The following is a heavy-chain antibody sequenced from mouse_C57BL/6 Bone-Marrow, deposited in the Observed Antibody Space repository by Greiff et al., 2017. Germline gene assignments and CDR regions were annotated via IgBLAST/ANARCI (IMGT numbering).Heavy chain of an antibody. V-gene: IGHV3-6*01. J-gene: IGHJ3*01. CDR1: GYSITSGYY. D-gene: IGHD2-3*01. Sequence: EVQVVESGPGLVKPSQSLSLTCSVTGYSITSGYYWNWIRQFPGNKLEWMGYISYDGSNNYNPSLKNRISITRDTSKNQFFLKLNSVTTEDTATYYCARDQWLLFAYWGQGTLVTVSA. CDR3: ARDQWLLFAY. CDR2: ISYDGSN.